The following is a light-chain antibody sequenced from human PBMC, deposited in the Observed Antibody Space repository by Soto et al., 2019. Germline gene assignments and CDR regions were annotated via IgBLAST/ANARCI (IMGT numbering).Light chain of an antibody. CDR1: QSVSSTY. J-gene: IGKJ1*01. CDR2: GAS. V-gene: IGKV3-20*01. CDR3: QHYGSSLWT. Sequence: EFVLTQSPGTLSLSPGERATLSCRASQSVSSTYLASYQQKLGQAPRLLIYGASSRATGIPDRFSGSGSGTDFTLTISRLEPEDFAVYYCQHYGSSLWTFGQGTKVEIK.